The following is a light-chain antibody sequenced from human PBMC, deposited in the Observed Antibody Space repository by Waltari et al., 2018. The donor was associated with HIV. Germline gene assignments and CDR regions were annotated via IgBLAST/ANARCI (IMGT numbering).Light chain of an antibody. CDR1: RSNIGPGFF. J-gene: IGLJ2*01. CDR3: QSYDSSLRASV. Sequence: QSALTQPPSVSGAPGQRVTISCTGNRSNIGPGFFGHWYQHLPGTAPKPLVYSDTNLPPGVPDRVSGAKSGTSASLVITGLQDEDESDYYCQSYDSSLRASVFGGGTKLTVL. V-gene: IGLV1-40*01. CDR2: SDT.